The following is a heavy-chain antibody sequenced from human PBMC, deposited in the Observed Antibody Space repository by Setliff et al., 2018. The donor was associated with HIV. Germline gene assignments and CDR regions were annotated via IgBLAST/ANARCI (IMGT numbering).Heavy chain of an antibody. V-gene: IGHV4-4*02. Sequence: PSETLSLTCAVSGGSISSNHWWSWVRQPPGKGLEWIAYIHHSGNAYYTPPLQSRATISVDTSKNQFSLKLNSVTAADTAVYFCAREVDKRQDSDAFDIWGPGTMVTVSS. CDR3: AREVDKRQDSDAFDI. D-gene: IGHD2-15*01. J-gene: IGHJ3*02. CDR1: GGSISSNHW. CDR2: IHHSGNA.